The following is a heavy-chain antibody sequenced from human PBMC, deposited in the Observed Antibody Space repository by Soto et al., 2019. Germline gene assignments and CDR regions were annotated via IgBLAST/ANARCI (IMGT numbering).Heavy chain of an antibody. V-gene: IGHV3-11*01. D-gene: IGHD3-22*01. J-gene: IGHJ3*02. CDR1: GFTFSDYY. Sequence: QVQLVESGGGLVKPGGSLRLSCTVSGFTFSDYYMSWIRQAPGKGLEWLSYISSSGSMIQYADSVKGRFTISGDNAKNSLYLQMNSLRAEDTAVYYCAREAFDSDTLDMWGQGTMVTVSS. CDR3: AREAFDSDTLDM. CDR2: ISSSGSMI.